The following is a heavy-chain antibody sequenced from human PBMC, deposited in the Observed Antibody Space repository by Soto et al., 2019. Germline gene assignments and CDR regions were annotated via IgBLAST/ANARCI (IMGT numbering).Heavy chain of an antibody. CDR3: AHLGEEYQLHQNWYDP. D-gene: IGHD2-2*01. Sequence: PSETLSLTCAVYGGCFSGYYWSWIRQPPGKGLEWIGEINHSGSTNYNPSLKSRVTISVDTSKNQFSLKLSSVTAADTAVYYCAHLGEEYQLHQNWYDPWGQGTLVTVSS. CDR2: INHSGST. J-gene: IGHJ5*02. V-gene: IGHV4-34*01. CDR1: GGCFSGYY.